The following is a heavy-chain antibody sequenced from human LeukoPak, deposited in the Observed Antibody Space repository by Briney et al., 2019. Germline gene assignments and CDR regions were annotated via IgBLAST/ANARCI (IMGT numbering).Heavy chain of an antibody. CDR1: GGTFSSYA. CDR3: ARGPAPSYNFWSGEPDDY. Sequence: SVKVSCKASGGTFSSYAISWVRQAPGQGLEWMGGIIPIFGAANYAQKFQGRVTITADESTSTAYMELSSLRSEDTAVYYCARGPAPSYNFWSGEPDDYWGQGTLVTVSS. J-gene: IGHJ4*02. CDR2: IIPIFGAA. V-gene: IGHV1-69*01. D-gene: IGHD3-3*01.